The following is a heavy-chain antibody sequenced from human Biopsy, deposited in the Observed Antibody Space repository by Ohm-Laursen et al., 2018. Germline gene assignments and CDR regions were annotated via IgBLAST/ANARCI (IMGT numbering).Heavy chain of an antibody. CDR2: IYPGGST. J-gene: IGHJ3*01. Sequence: TLSLTCNVSGGDINNYYWSWIRQPAGKGLEWIGRIYPGGSTNYNPSLKSRVTMSVDTSKKQLSLRLRSVTAADTAMYCRASVVLGPTNDAFDLWGQGTMVVVSS. V-gene: IGHV4-4*07. D-gene: IGHD3-22*01. CDR1: GGDINNYY. CDR3: ASVVLGPTNDAFDL.